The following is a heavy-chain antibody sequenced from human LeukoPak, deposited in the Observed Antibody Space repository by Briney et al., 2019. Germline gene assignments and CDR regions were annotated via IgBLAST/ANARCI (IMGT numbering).Heavy chain of an antibody. CDR1: GFSFSAYW. CDR2: INPAGTET. V-gene: IGHV3-7*01. Sequence: GGSLRLSCAASGFSFSAYWMTWVRQAPGTGLEWVANINPAGTETYYVDPVKGRFTISRDNAKNLLYLQMNSLRAEDTAVYYCARFGYVAAVDLWGQGTLDTVSS. J-gene: IGHJ4*02. CDR3: ARFGYVAAVDL. D-gene: IGHD2-15*01.